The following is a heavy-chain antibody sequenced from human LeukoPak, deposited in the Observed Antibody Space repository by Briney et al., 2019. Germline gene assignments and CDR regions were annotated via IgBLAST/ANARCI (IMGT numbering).Heavy chain of an antibody. J-gene: IGHJ4*02. CDR3: VRRAGAYSHPYDY. D-gene: IGHD4/OR15-4a*01. V-gene: IGHV3-30*03. CDR1: GFTFSSYG. CDR2: ISYDGSNK. Sequence: PGGSLRLSCAASGFTFSSYGMHWVRQAPGKGLEWVAVISYDGSNKYYAESVKGRFTISRDTSKNTLYLQMNSLRAEDTAVYYCVRRAGAYSHPYDYWGQGTLVTVSS.